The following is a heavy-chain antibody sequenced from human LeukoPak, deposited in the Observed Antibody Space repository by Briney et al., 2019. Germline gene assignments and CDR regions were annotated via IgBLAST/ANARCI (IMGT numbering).Heavy chain of an antibody. CDR2: ISGSGGST. CDR1: GFTFSSYA. D-gene: IGHD3-10*01. Sequence: GGSLRLSCAASGFTFSSYAMSWVRQAPGKGLEWVSAISGSGGSTYYADSVKGRFTISRDNSKNTLYLQMNSLRAEDTAVYYCARDSPDYYGSGLTPLDVWGQGTTVTVSS. V-gene: IGHV3-23*01. J-gene: IGHJ6*02. CDR3: ARDSPDYYGSGLTPLDV.